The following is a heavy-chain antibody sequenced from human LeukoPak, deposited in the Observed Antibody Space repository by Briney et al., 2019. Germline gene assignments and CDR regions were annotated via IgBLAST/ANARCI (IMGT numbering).Heavy chain of an antibody. Sequence: GGSLRLSCAASGFTFSSYEMHWVRQAPGKGLEWVSYISSSDSTIYYADSVKGRFTISRDNAKNSLYLQMNSLRAEDTAVYYCARDYGGSSPFDYWGQGTLVTVSA. V-gene: IGHV3-48*03. CDR3: ARDYGGSSPFDY. D-gene: IGHD4-23*01. CDR1: GFTFSSYE. CDR2: ISSSDSTI. J-gene: IGHJ4*02.